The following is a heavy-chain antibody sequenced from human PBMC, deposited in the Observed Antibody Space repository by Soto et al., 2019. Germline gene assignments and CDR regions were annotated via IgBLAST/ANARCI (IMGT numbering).Heavy chain of an antibody. Sequence: QVQLVESGGGVVQPGRSLRLSCAASGFTFSSYGMHWVRQAPGKGLEWVAVISSDGSNKYYADSVKGRFTISRDNYKNTLYLQMNSRRPEDTAVYYCVGGYYFGDYWGQGTLVTVSS. V-gene: IGHV3-30*03. D-gene: IGHD3-22*01. CDR1: GFTFSSYG. CDR2: ISSDGSNK. CDR3: VGGYYFGDY. J-gene: IGHJ4*02.